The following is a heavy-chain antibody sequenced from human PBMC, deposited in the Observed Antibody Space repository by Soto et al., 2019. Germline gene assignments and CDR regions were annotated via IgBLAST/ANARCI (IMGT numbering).Heavy chain of an antibody. CDR3: VSSMTTPRNFDY. CDR1: GFTFSDYY. V-gene: IGHV3-11*01. J-gene: IGHJ4*02. D-gene: IGHD2-15*01. Sequence: GGSLRLSCAASGFTFSDYYMSWIRQAPGKGLEWVSYISSSGSTIYYADSVKGRFTISRDNAKNSLYLQMNSLRAEDTAVYYCVSSMTTPRNFDYWGQGTLVTVSS. CDR2: ISSSGSTI.